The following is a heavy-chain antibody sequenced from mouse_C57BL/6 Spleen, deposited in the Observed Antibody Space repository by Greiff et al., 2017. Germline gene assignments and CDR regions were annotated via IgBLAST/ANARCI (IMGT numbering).Heavy chain of an antibody. CDR3: AGGTGTRFAY. V-gene: IGHV5-17*01. D-gene: IGHD4-1*01. CDR1: GFTFSDYG. CDR2: ISSGSSTI. Sequence: DVMLVESGGGLVKPGGSLKLSCVASGFTFSDYGMHWVRQAPEKGLEWVAYISSGSSTIYYADTVKGRFTISRDNAKNTLFLQMTSLRSEDTAMYYCAGGTGTRFAYWGQGTLVTVSA. J-gene: IGHJ3*01.